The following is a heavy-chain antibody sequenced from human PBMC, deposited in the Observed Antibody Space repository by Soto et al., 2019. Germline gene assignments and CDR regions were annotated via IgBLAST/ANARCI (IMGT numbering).Heavy chain of an antibody. V-gene: IGHV4-39*01. D-gene: IGHD3-10*01. CDR2: IYYSGST. J-gene: IGHJ6*03. Sequence: QLQLQESGPGLVKPSETLSLTCTVSGGSMSSSSYYWGWIRQPPGKGLEWFGSIYYSGSTYYNPSLKSRVTISVDTSKNQFSLKLSSVTAADTAVYYCARLGSGSGSRYYYYYYMDVWGKGTTVTVSS. CDR1: GGSMSSSSYY. CDR3: ARLGSGSGSRYYYYYYMDV.